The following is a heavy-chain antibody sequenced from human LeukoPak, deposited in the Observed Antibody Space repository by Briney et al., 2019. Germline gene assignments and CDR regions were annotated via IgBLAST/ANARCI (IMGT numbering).Heavy chain of an antibody. J-gene: IGHJ4*02. Sequence: PGGSLRLSCAASGFTFSNAWMNWVRQAPGKGLEWVSAISGSGAGTYYAGSVKGRFTVSRDNSKNTLSLQMNSLRAEDTAVYHCAKSTVAVADVKYFDYWGQGTLVTVSS. CDR3: AKSTVAVADVKYFDY. CDR2: ISGSGAGT. V-gene: IGHV3-23*01. CDR1: GFTFSNAW. D-gene: IGHD6-19*01.